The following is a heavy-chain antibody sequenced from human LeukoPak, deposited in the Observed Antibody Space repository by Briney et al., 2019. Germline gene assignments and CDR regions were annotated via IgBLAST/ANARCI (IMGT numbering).Heavy chain of an antibody. CDR2: IYYSGST. CDR3: AREEMATGLDY. J-gene: IGHJ4*02. D-gene: IGHD5-24*01. CDR1: GGSINSGDYY. V-gene: IGHV4-30-4*01. Sequence: SQTLSLTCTVSGGSINSGDYYWSWLRQPPGKGLEWIGYIYYSGSTYYNPSLKSRVTISVDTSKNQFSLKLSSVTAADTAVYYCAREEMATGLDYWGQGTLVTVSS.